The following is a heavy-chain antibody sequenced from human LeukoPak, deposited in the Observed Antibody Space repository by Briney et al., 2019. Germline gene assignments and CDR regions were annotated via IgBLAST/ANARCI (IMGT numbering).Heavy chain of an antibody. V-gene: IGHV3-7*01. CDR3: ARDRRSSATFDF. J-gene: IGHJ4*02. Sequence: GGSLRLSCAASGFTFSSYWMSWVRQAPGKGLEWVANIKQDGSAKYYVDSVKGRFTISRDNAKNSLFEQMNSLRAEDTAVYYCARDRRSSATFDFWGQGTQVTVSS. D-gene: IGHD1-26*01. CDR1: GFTFSSYW. CDR2: IKQDGSAK.